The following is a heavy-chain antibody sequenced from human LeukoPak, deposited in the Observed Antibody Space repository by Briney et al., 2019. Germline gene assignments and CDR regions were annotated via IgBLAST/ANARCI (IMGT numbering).Heavy chain of an antibody. J-gene: IGHJ5*02. CDR2: ISGSGGST. Sequence: GGSLRLSCAASGFTFSSYSMNWVRQAPGKGLEWVSAISGSGGSTYYADSVKGRFTISRDNSKNTLYLQMNSLRAEDTAVYYCAKAPAKGIAGSLAWGQGTLVTVSS. V-gene: IGHV3-23*01. CDR3: AKAPAKGIAGSLA. D-gene: IGHD6-13*01. CDR1: GFTFSSYS.